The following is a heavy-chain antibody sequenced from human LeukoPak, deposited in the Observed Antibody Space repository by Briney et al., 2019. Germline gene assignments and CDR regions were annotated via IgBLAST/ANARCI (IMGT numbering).Heavy chain of an antibody. CDR1: GFTFSSYG. J-gene: IGHJ4*02. Sequence: GGSLRLSCAASGFTFSSYGMHWVRQAPGKGLEWVAVISYDGSNKYYADSVKGRFTISRDNSKNTLYLQMNSLRAEDTAVYYCAKDHMGYFDHWGQGTPVTVSS. CDR2: ISYDGSNK. V-gene: IGHV3-30*18. CDR3: AKDHMGYFDH.